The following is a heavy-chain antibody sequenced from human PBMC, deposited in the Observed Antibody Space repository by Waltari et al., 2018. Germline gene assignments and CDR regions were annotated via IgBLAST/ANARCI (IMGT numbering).Heavy chain of an antibody. CDR2: INPNSGGT. D-gene: IGHD1-1*01. Sequence: QVQLVQSGAEVKKPGASVKVSCKASGYTFTGYYMHWVRQAPGQGLEWMGWINPNSGGTNYAQKFQGRVTMTRDTSISTAYMELSRLRSDDTAVYYCARASNWSPRYYGMDVWGQGTTVTVSS. J-gene: IGHJ6*02. V-gene: IGHV1-2*02. CDR3: ARASNWSPRYYGMDV. CDR1: GYTFTGYY.